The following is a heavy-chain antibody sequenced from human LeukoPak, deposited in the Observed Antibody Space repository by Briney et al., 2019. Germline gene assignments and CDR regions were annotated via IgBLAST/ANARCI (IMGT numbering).Heavy chain of an antibody. CDR2: INTNTGKP. V-gene: IGHV7-4-1*02. D-gene: IGHD2-15*01. CDR1: GYTFTSYG. CDR3: AREGGHCSGETCYNWLDP. J-gene: IGHJ5*02. Sequence: ASVKVSCKASGYTFTSYGISWVRQAPGQGLEWMGWINTNTGKPSYTQGFTGRFVFSLDTSVSTAYLQISSLKPEDTAVYYCAREGGHCSGETCYNWLDPWGQGTLVTVSS.